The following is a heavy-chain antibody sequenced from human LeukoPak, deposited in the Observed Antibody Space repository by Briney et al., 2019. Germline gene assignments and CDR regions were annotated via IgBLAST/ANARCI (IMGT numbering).Heavy chain of an antibody. CDR2: INSDGSST. Sequence: GGSLRLSCAASGFTFSSYWMHWVRQAPGKGLVWVSRINSDGSSTSYADSVKGRFTISRDNAKNTLYLQMNSLRAEDTAVYYCARRTRGGYCSGGTCPDHFDYWGQGTLVTVSS. J-gene: IGHJ4*02. CDR3: ARRTRGGYCSGGTCPDHFDY. CDR1: GFTFSSYW. D-gene: IGHD2-15*01. V-gene: IGHV3-74*01.